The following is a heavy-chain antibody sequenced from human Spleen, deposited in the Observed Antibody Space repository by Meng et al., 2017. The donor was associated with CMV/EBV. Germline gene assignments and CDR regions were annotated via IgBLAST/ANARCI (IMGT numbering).Heavy chain of an antibody. Sequence: GESLKISCAASGFTFSSYSMNWVRQAPGKGLEWVSSISSSSSYIYYADSVKGRFTISRDNAKNSLYLQMNSLRAEDTAVYYCARGGVGYCSSTSCYYYYGMDVWGQGTTVTVSS. J-gene: IGHJ6*02. V-gene: IGHV3-21*01. CDR3: ARGGVGYCSSTSCYYYYGMDV. CDR2: ISSSSSYI. D-gene: IGHD2-2*01. CDR1: GFTFSSYS.